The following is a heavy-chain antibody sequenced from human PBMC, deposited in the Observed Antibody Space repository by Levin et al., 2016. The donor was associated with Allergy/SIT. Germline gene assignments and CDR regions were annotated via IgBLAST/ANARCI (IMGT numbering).Heavy chain of an antibody. CDR3: AHVSNSAGDYYYYYMDV. CDR1: GFSLSTSKVG. CDR2: IYWDDEK. D-gene: IGHD2-21*01. V-gene: IGHV2-5*02. J-gene: IGHJ6*03. Sequence: SGPTLVKPTQTLTLTCTFSGFSLSTSKVGVGWIRQPPGKPLECLALIYWDDEKRYSPSLKSKLTITKDTPRNQVLLTMTNVDPVDTATYYCAHVSNSAGDYYYYYMDVWGKGTTVTVSS.